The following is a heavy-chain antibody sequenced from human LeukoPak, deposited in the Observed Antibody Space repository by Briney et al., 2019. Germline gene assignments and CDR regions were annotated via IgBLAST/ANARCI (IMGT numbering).Heavy chain of an antibody. CDR3: ARLGEYSSSWFPPRMDV. J-gene: IGHJ6*04. CDR2: IYYSGST. V-gene: IGHV4-59*01. Sequence: SETLSLTCTVSAGSISSYYWCWIRQPPAKGLEWIGYIYYSGSTNYNPSLKSRVTISVDTSKNQFSLKLSSVTAADTAVYYCARLGEYSSSWFPPRMDVWGKGTTVTVSS. D-gene: IGHD6-13*01. CDR1: AGSISSYY.